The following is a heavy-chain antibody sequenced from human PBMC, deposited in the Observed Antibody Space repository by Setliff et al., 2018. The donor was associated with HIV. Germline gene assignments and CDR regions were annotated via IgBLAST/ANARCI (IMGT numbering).Heavy chain of an antibody. CDR2: IYTSGRT. CDR3: ARGWGDNSFDS. CDR1: GGSISSGGYF. V-gene: IGHV4-61*09. J-gene: IGHJ5*01. Sequence: PSETLSLTCTVSGGSISSGGYFWSWIRQPAGKGLEWIGHIYTSGRTNYNPSLKSRVTISVDTSKNQFSLKLTPVTAADTAVYYCARGWGDNSFDSWGQGTPVTVSS. D-gene: IGHD1-26*01.